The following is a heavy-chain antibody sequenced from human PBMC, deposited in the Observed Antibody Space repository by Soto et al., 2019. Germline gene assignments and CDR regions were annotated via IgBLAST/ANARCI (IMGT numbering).Heavy chain of an antibody. J-gene: IGHJ5*02. CDR2: ISYDGSNK. V-gene: IGHV3-30-3*01. CDR1: GFTFSSYA. CDR3: ARGYSSSSRGFHWFDP. Sequence: QVQLVESGGGVVQPGRSLRLSCAASGFTFSSYAMHWVRQAPGKGLEWVAVISYDGSNKYYADSVKGRFTISRDNSKNKLYLQMNSLRAEDTAVYYCARGYSSSSRGFHWFDPWGQGTLVTVSS. D-gene: IGHD6-13*01.